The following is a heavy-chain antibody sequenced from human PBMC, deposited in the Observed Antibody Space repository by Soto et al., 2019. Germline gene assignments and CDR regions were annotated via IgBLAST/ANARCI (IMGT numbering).Heavy chain of an antibody. CDR1: GYTFTSYY. Sequence: ASVKVSCKASGYTFTSYYMHWVRQAPGQGLEWMGIINPSGGSTSYAQKFQGRVTMTRDTSISTAYMELSRLRSDDTAVYYCARRRTRHAFDIWGQGTMVTVSS. V-gene: IGHV1-46*01. CDR3: ARRRTRHAFDI. CDR2: INPSGGST. J-gene: IGHJ3*02.